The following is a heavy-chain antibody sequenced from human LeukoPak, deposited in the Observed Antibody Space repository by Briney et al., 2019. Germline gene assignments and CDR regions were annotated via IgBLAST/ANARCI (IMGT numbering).Heavy chain of an antibody. D-gene: IGHD3-3*01. CDR2: IYDSENT. Sequence: SETLSLTCAVSGGSISGSSYFWGWVRQPPGKGLEWIGSIYDSENTYLNPSLKSRVSISTDTSKNQSSLKLSSVTAADTAVYYCARDRLPYDFWSGYYTGRYFDYWGQGTLVTVSS. J-gene: IGHJ4*02. CDR3: ARDRLPYDFWSGYYTGRYFDY. V-gene: IGHV4-39*02. CDR1: GGSISGSSYF.